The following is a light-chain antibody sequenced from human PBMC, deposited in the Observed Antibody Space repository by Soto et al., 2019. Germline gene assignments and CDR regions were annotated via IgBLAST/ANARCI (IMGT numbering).Light chain of an antibody. J-gene: IGKJ1*01. CDR1: QSVSSL. Sequence: DIHLTHSPSTLSASLAERATMXSRANQSVSSLLAWYQQKPGKAPKLLVYDASSLESGVQSRFRGSGSGTEFTLIISSLQPDDFATYHCQQYNTHRWTFGQGTKVDIK. CDR2: DAS. CDR3: QQYNTHRWT. V-gene: IGKV1-5*01.